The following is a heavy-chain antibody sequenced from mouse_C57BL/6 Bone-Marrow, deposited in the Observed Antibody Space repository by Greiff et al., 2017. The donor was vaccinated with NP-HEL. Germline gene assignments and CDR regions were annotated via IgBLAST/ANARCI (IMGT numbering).Heavy chain of an antibody. CDR3: ARGGATFAY. CDR1: GFTFSDYY. D-gene: IGHD3-1*01. Sequence: DVKLVESAGGLVQPGSSMKLSCTASGFTFSDYYMAWVRQVPEKGLEWVANINYDGSSTYYLDSLKSRFIISRDNAKNILYLQMSSLKSEDTATYYCARGGATFAYWGQGTLVTVAA. CDR2: INYDGSST. J-gene: IGHJ3*01. V-gene: IGHV5-16*01.